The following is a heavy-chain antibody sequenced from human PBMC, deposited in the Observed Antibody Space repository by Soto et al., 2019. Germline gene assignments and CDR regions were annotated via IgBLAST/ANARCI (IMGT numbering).Heavy chain of an antibody. D-gene: IGHD5-18*01. CDR1: GGTFSSYA. J-gene: IGHJ3*02. CDR2: IIPIFGTA. Sequence: GASVKVSCKASGGTFSSYAISWVRQAPGQGLEWMGGIIPIFGTANYAQKFQGRVTITADESTSTAYMELSSLRSEDTAVYYCARGSDTALWRGAFDIWGQGTMVTVSS. V-gene: IGHV1-69*13. CDR3: ARGSDTALWRGAFDI.